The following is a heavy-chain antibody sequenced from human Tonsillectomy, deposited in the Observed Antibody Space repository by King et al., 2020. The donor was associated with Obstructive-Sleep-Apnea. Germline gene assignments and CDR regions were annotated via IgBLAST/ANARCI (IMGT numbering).Heavy chain of an antibody. CDR3: AREYWGPDY. CDR2: IKQDGSGK. Sequence: VQLVESGGGLVQPGGSVRLSCGASGFTFSSSWMTWVRQAPGKGLEWVANIKQDGSGKNYEDSGKGRFTISRDNAKKSVFLQMNSLTAEDTAVYYCAREYWGPDYWGQGTLVTVSS. J-gene: IGHJ4*02. D-gene: IGHD3-16*01. V-gene: IGHV3-7*01. CDR1: GFTFSSSW.